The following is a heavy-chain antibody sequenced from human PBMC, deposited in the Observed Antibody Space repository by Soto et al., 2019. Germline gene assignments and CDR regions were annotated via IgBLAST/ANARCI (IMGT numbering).Heavy chain of an antibody. J-gene: IGHJ4*02. Sequence: PSETLSLTCTVSGGSISSYYWSWIRQPPGKGLEWIGYIYYSGSTNYNPSLKSRVTISVDTSKNQFSLKLSSVTAADTAVYYCARADYDFWSGYYGYWGQGTPVTVSS. CDR3: ARADYDFWSGYYGY. CDR1: GGSISSYY. V-gene: IGHV4-59*01. CDR2: IYYSGST. D-gene: IGHD3-3*01.